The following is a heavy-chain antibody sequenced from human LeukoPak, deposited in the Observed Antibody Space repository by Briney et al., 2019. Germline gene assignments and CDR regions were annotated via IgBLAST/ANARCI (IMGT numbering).Heavy chain of an antibody. CDR1: GGSISSGSYY. CDR2: IYTSGST. D-gene: IGHD1-26*01. Sequence: TSETLSLTCTVSGGSISSGSYYWSWIRQPAGKGLEWIGRIYTSGSTNYNPSLKSRVTISVDTSKNQFSLKLSSMTAADTAVYYCARIGSGSYLTLDYWGQGTLVTVSS. J-gene: IGHJ4*02. V-gene: IGHV4-61*02. CDR3: ARIGSGSYLTLDY.